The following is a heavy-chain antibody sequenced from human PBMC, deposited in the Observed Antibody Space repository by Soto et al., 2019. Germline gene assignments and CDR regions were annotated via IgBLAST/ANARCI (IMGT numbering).Heavy chain of an antibody. D-gene: IGHD2-2*01. Sequence: QVQLVQSGAEVKKPGSSVKVSCKASGGTFSSYAISWVRQAPGQGLEGMGGIIPISGTANYAQKLQGRVTITADESTSTAYMELSSLRSEDTAVYYCARSQGSSTSLEIYYYYYYGMDVWGQGTTVTVSS. CDR2: IIPISGTA. CDR3: ARSQGSSTSLEIYYYYYYGMDV. J-gene: IGHJ6*02. CDR1: GGTFSSYA. V-gene: IGHV1-69*01.